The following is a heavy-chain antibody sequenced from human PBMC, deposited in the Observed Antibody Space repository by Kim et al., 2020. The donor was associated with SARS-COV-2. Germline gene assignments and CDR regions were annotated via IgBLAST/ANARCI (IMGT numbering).Heavy chain of an antibody. J-gene: IGHJ5*02. V-gene: IGHV4-59*11. CDR3: ARASSSSWGIIWFDL. D-gene: IGHD6-13*01. Sequence: SETLSLTCTVSGGSINNHYWSWIRQSPGKGLEWIGYIYDTGFTNYSPSLKSRVAIFVDTSKNQFSLKLRAVTAADRAVYYCARASSSSWGIIWFDLWGQGTLVTVSS. CDR2: IYDTGFT. CDR1: GGSINNHY.